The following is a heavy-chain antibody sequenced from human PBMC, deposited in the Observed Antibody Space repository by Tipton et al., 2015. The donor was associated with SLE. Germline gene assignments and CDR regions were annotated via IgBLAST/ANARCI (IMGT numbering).Heavy chain of an antibody. CDR2: ITPSGDTT. J-gene: IGHJ4*01. D-gene: IGHD6-19*01. Sequence: SLRLSCAASGFISSKYAMTWVRQAPGKGLEWVSGITPSGDTTYYADSVKGRFTISRDTSKHTLFLQMTSLRVEDTALYFCAKGAECRGLAVAGPLDYWGHGTLVTVSS. CDR3: AKGAECRGLAVAGPLDY. V-gene: IGHV3-23*01. CDR1: GFISSKYA.